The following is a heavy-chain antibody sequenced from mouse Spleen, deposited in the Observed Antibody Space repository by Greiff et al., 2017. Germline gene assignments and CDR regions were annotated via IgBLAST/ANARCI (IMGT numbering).Heavy chain of an antibody. J-gene: IGHJ2*01. CDR1: GYSFTGYF. V-gene: IGHV1-20*01. CDR2: INTYNGDT. D-gene: IGHD1-1*01. Sequence: EVKLVESGPELVKPGDSVKISCKASGYSFTGYFMNWVLQSPGKSLEWIGRINTYNGDTFYNQKFKGKATLTVYKSSSTAHMELRSLTSEDSAVYYCSREGAYYYDYFDYWGQGTTLTVSS. CDR3: SREGAYYYDYFDY.